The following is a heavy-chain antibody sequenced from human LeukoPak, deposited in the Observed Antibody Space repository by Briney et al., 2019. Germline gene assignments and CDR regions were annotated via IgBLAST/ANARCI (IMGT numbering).Heavy chain of an antibody. CDR2: IYYSGST. D-gene: IGHD4-11*01. V-gene: IGHV4-39*01. CDR3: ARSTTIKGWFDP. J-gene: IGHJ5*02. Sequence: SETLSLTCTVSGGSIGSSTYYWGWICQPPGKGLEWIGSIYYSGSTYYNPSLKSRVTISVDTSKNQFSLNLTSVTAADTAVYYCARSTTIKGWFDPWSQGTLVTVSS. CDR1: GGSIGSSTYY.